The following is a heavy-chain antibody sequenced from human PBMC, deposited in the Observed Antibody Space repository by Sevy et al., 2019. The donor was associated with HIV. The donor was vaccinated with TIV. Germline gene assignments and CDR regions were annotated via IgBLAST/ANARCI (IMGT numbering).Heavy chain of an antibody. J-gene: IGHJ3*02. CDR2: IKQDGSEK. V-gene: IGHV3-7*01. CDR1: GFTFSSYW. CDR3: ARVICSSTSCYKPAHAFDI. D-gene: IGHD2-2*02. Sequence: GESLKISCAASGFTFSSYWMSWVRQAPGKGLEWVANIKQDGSEKYYVDSVKGRFTISRDNAKNSLYLQMNSLRAEDTAVYYCARVICSSTSCYKPAHAFDIWGQGTMVTVSS.